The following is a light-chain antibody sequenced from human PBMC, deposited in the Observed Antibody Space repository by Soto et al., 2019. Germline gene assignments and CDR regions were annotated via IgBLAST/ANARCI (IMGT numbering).Light chain of an antibody. Sequence: EIVLTQSPGTLSLSPGERATLSCRASQSVSSSYLAWYQQKPGQAPRLLIYGASSRATGIPDRFSGSGSGTDFTLTIIKMEPEDFEVYYCQQYGSSRTFGQGTKVEIK. CDR3: QQYGSSRT. V-gene: IGKV3-20*01. CDR2: GAS. J-gene: IGKJ1*01. CDR1: QSVSSSY.